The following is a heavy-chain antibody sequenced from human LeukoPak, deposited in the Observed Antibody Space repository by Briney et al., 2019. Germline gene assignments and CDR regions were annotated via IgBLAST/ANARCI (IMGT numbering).Heavy chain of an antibody. CDR3: ARELRELEPLRYYYMDV. CDR1: GGSISSSSYY. D-gene: IGHD1-1*01. CDR2: IYYSGST. J-gene: IGHJ6*03. Sequence: SETLSLTCTVSGGSISSSSYYWGWIRQPPGKGLEWIGSIYYSGSTYYNPSLKSRVTISVDTSKNQFSLKLSSVTAADTAVYYCARELRELEPLRYYYMDVWGKGTTVTVSS. V-gene: IGHV4-39*07.